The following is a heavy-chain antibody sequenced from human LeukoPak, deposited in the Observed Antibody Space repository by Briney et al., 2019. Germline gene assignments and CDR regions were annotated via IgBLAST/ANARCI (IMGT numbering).Heavy chain of an antibody. Sequence: ASVKVSCKASGYTFTSYGISWVRQAPGQGLEWMGWISAYNGNTNYAQKLQGRVTMTTDTSTSTAYMELRSLRSDDTAVYYCARGRSGYDTYYCYGMDVWGKGTTVTVSS. CDR2: ISAYNGNT. D-gene: IGHD5-12*01. J-gene: IGHJ6*04. CDR3: ARGRSGYDTYYCYGMDV. CDR1: GYTFTSYG. V-gene: IGHV1-18*04.